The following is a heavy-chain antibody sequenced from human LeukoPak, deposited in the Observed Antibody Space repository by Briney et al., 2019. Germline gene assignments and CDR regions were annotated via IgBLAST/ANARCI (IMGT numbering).Heavy chain of an antibody. J-gene: IGHJ3*02. CDR3: ARKWYYYDSSGYYSDAFDI. CDR2: ISAYNGNT. D-gene: IGHD3-22*01. V-gene: IGHV1-18*01. Sequence: ASVKVSCKASGYTFTSYGISWVRQAPGQGLEWMGWISAYNGNTNYAQKLQGRVTMTTDTSTSTAYMELRSLRSDDTAVYYCARKWYYYDSSGYYSDAFDIWGQGTMVTVSS. CDR1: GYTFTSYG.